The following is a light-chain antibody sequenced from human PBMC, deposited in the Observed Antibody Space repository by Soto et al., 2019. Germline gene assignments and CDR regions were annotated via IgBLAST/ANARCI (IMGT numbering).Light chain of an antibody. CDR1: SSNIGAGYD. Sequence: QPVLTQPPSVSGAPGQRVTISCTGSSSNIGAGYDVHWYQQLPGTAPKLLIYGNSNRPSGVPDRFSGSKSGTSASLAITGLQAEAEADYYCQSYDSSLSGYVFGTGTNVTVL. V-gene: IGLV1-40*01. CDR2: GNS. CDR3: QSYDSSLSGYV. J-gene: IGLJ1*01.